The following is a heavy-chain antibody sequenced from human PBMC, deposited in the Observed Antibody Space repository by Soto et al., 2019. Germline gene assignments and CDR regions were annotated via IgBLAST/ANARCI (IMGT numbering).Heavy chain of an antibody. V-gene: IGHV1-69*13. Sequence: ASVKVSCKASGGTFSSYAISWVRQAPGQGLEWMGGIIPIFGTANYAQKFQGRVTITADESTSTAYMELSSLRSEDTAVYYCARERYDILTGPDGNYYYYYVMDVWAQGTTVTVS. CDR2: IIPIFGTA. J-gene: IGHJ6*02. CDR3: ARERYDILTGPDGNYYYYYVMDV. D-gene: IGHD3-9*01. CDR1: GGTFSSYA.